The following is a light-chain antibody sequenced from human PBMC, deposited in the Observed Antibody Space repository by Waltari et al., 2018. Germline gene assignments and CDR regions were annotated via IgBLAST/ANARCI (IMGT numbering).Light chain of an antibody. J-gene: IGKJ3*01. CDR1: QSISIW. CDR2: RAS. CDR3: QHYNTYPFT. V-gene: IGKV1-5*03. Sequence: DIQMTQSPSTLSASVGDRVTITCRASQSISIWLAWYQQKPGKAPNLLISRASSLESGVPSRFSGSGSGTEFTLTISSLQPDDFATYYCQHYNTYPFTFGPGTKVDIK.